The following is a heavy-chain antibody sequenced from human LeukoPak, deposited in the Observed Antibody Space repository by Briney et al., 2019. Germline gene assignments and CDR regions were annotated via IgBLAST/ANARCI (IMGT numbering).Heavy chain of an antibody. Sequence: PGGSLRLSCAASGFTFSSYAMHWVRQAPGKGLEWVADILYGGSDQYYADSVKGRFTISRDDSKNTLYLHISSLRTEDTAVYFCARDNAARNMGNAFDLWGQGTLVTVSS. J-gene: IGHJ4*02. V-gene: IGHV3-30*04. CDR2: ILYGGSDQ. CDR1: GFTFSSYA. D-gene: IGHD1-26*01. CDR3: ARDNAARNMGNAFDL.